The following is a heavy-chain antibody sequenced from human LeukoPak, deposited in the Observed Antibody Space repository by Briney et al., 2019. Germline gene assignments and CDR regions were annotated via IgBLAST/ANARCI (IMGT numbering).Heavy chain of an antibody. CDR3: ARGDLWLGH. V-gene: IGHV3-7*01. CDR2: IKSDGSEE. Sequence: GGSRRLSCATSGFIFSSYWMCWVRQAPGKGLEWVANIKSDGSEEYYGDSVKGRFTISRDNAKNSLYLQMNSLRVEDTAVYYCARGDLWLGHWGQGSLVTVSS. CDR1: GFIFSSYW. J-gene: IGHJ4*02. D-gene: IGHD3-10*01.